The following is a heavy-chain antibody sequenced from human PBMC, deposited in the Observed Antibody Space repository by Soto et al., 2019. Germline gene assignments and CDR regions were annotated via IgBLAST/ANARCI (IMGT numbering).Heavy chain of an antibody. CDR2: IYYSGST. CDR3: ARYARATDS. J-gene: IGHJ4*02. V-gene: IGHV4-59*01. D-gene: IGHD2-2*01. CDR1: GGSISSYY. Sequence: PSETLSLTCTVSGGSISSYYWSWIRQPPGKGLEWIGYIYYSGSTNYNPSLKSRVTISVDTSKNQFSLKLSSVTAADTAVYYCARYARATDSWGQGTLVTVSS.